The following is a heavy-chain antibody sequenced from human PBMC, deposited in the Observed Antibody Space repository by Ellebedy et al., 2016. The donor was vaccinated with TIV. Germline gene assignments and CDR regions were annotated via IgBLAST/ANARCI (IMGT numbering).Heavy chain of an antibody. CDR3: AIAASAISPFDH. CDR2: ISWDGANT. CDR1: GFTFDDYT. D-gene: IGHD2-15*01. Sequence: GESLKISCAASGFTFDDYTMHWVRQAPGKGLEWVSLISWDGANTYYADSVKGRFTISRDNSKNSLYLQMNSLRPEDTALYYCAIAASAISPFDHWGQGTLVSVSS. V-gene: IGHV3-43*01. J-gene: IGHJ4*02.